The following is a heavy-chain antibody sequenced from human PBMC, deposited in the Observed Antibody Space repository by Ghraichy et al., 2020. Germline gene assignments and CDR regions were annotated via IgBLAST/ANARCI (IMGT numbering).Heavy chain of an antibody. J-gene: IGHJ6*02. Sequence: GESLNISCAASGFTFSSYGMHWVRQAPGKGLEWVAVISYDGSNKYYADSVKGRFTISRDNSKNTLYLQMNSLRAEDTAVYYCAKGTIWFEDDYYYYCGMDVGGQGTTVTGSS. D-gene: IGHD3-10*01. CDR1: GFTFSSYG. CDR3: AKGTIWFEDDYYYYCGMDV. CDR2: ISYDGSNK. V-gene: IGHV3-30*18.